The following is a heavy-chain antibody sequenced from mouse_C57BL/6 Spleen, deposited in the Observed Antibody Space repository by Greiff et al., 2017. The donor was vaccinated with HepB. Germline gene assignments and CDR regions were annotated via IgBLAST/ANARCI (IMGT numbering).Heavy chain of an antibody. CDR2: ISYDGSN. CDR1: GYSITSGYY. CDR3: ARESNYDYFDY. J-gene: IGHJ2*01. V-gene: IGHV3-6*01. Sequence: DVKLVESGPGLVKPSQSLSLTCSVTGYSITSGYYWNWIRQFPGNKLEWMGYISYDGSNNYNPSLKNRISITRDTSKNQFFLKLNSVTTEDTATYYCARESNYDYFDYWGQGTTLTVSS. D-gene: IGHD2-5*01.